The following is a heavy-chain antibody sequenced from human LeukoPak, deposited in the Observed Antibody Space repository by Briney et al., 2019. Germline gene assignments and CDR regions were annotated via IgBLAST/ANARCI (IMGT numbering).Heavy chain of an antibody. Sequence: SETLSRTCTVSGGSISSYYWSWIRQPPGKGLEWIGYIYYSGSTNYNPSLKSRVTISVDTSKNQFSLKLSSVTAADTAVYYCARRSYSGSYNYWGQGTLVTVSS. V-gene: IGHV4-59*08. J-gene: IGHJ4*02. CDR2: IYYSGST. CDR3: ARRSYSGSYNY. D-gene: IGHD1-26*01. CDR1: GGSISSYY.